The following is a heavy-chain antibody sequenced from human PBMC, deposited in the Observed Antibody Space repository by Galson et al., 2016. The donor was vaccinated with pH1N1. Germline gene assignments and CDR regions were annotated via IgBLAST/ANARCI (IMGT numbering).Heavy chain of an antibody. D-gene: IGHD3-10*01. J-gene: IGHJ3*02. CDR3: ARWFGGSRYGRHTGAFDI. CDR1: GFSLSTSGMS. CDR2: IDWDDDK. V-gene: IGHV2-70*13. Sequence: PALVKPTQTLTLTCTFSGFSLSTSGMSVSWIRQPPGKALEWLALIDWDDDKDYSTSLKTRLTISKDTSKNQVVLTMTNMDPVDTATYFCARWFGGSRYGRHTGAFDIWGQGTMVTVSS.